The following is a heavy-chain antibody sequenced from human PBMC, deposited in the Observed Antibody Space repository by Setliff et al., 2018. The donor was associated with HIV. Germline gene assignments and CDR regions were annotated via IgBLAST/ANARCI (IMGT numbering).Heavy chain of an antibody. Sequence: GESLKISCQCSGFNFLAHWIGWVRQVPEKGLEWMGIVYPGDSDTRYNPSFEGQVTVSADKTITTAYLQLTSLKASDTAMYFCARLPYYVLGGVFDHWGKGTLVTVSS. V-gene: IGHV5-51*01. J-gene: IGHJ4*02. CDR1: GFNFLAHW. CDR3: ARLPYYVLGGVFDH. CDR2: VYPGDSDT. D-gene: IGHD3-10*02.